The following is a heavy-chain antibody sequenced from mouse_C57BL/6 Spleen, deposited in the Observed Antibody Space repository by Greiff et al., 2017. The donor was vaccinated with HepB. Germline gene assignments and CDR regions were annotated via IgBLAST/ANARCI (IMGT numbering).Heavy chain of an antibody. CDR3: ARHLGITTVVATDFDV. D-gene: IGHD1-1*01. CDR1: GFNIKDYY. J-gene: IGHJ1*03. CDR2: IDPEDGET. V-gene: IGHV14-2*01. Sequence: VHVKQSGAELVKPGASVKLSCTASGFNIKDYYMHWVKQRTEQGLEWIGRIDPEDGETKYAPKFQGKATITADTSSNTAYLQLSSLTSEDTAVYYCARHLGITTVVATDFDVWGTGTTVTVSS.